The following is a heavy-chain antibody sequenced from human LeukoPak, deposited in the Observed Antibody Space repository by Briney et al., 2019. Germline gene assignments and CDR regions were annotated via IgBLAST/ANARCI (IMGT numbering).Heavy chain of an antibody. J-gene: IGHJ3*02. CDR3: AREKDMITFGGVIARGDAFDI. CDR2: IIPIFGTA. CDR1: GGTFSSYA. V-gene: IGHV1-69*13. D-gene: IGHD3-16*02. Sequence: SVKVSCKASGGTFSSYAISWVRQAPGQGLEWMGGIIPIFGTANYAQKFQGRVTITADESTSTAYMELSSLRSEDTAVYYCAREKDMITFGGVIARGDAFDIWGQGTMVTVSS.